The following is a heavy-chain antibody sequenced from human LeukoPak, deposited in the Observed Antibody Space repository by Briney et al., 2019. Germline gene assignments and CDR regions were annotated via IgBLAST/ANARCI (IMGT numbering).Heavy chain of an antibody. CDR3: TRDLPYENYFDY. D-gene: IGHD5-12*01. CDR2: IRSKAYGGTT. Sequence: GGSLRLSCTASGFTFGDYAMSWFRQVPGKGLEWVGFIRSKAYGGTTEYAASVKGRFTISRDDSKSIAYLQMNSLKTEDTAVYYCTRDLPYENYFDYWGQGTLVTVSS. J-gene: IGHJ4*02. V-gene: IGHV3-49*03. CDR1: GFTFGDYA.